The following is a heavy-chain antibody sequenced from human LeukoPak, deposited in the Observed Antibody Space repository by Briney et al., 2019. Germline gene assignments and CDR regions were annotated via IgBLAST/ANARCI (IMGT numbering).Heavy chain of an antibody. CDR2: ISGSGGST. V-gene: IGHV3-23*01. J-gene: IGHJ4*02. Sequence: GGSLRLSCAASGFTFSSYAMSWVRQAPGKGLEWVSAISGSGGSTYYADSVKGRFTISRDNSKNTLYLQMNSLRAEDTAVYYCAKVPYGAVANYYFDYWGQGTLVTVSS. D-gene: IGHD6-19*01. CDR1: GFTFSSYA. CDR3: AKVPYGAVANYYFDY.